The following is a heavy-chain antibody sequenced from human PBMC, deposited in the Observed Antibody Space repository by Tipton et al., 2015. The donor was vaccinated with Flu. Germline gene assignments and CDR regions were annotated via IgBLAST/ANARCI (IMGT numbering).Heavy chain of an antibody. D-gene: IGHD2-15*01. V-gene: IGHV4-39*07. CDR2: IYYSGST. Sequence: LRLSCTVSGGSISSSSYYWGWIRQPPGKGLEWIGSIYYSGSTYYNPSIKSRVTISVDTSKNQFSLKLSSVTAADTAGYYCARDKDAQHFDYWGQGTLVTVSS. CDR3: ARDKDAQHFDY. CDR1: GGSISSSSYY. J-gene: IGHJ4*02.